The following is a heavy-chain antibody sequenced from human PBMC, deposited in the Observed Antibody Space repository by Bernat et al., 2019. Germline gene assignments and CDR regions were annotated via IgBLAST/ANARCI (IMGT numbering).Heavy chain of an antibody. Sequence: QVQLVESGGGVVQPGRSLRLSCAASGFTFSSYAMHWVRQAPGKGLEWVAVISYDGSNKYYADSVKGRFTISRDNSKNTLYLQMNSLRAEDTAVYYCASDLVLGGTTAFDYWGQGTLVTVSS. J-gene: IGHJ4*02. CDR2: ISYDGSNK. V-gene: IGHV3-30*01. CDR1: GFTFSSYA. CDR3: ASDLVLGGTTAFDY. D-gene: IGHD3-16*01.